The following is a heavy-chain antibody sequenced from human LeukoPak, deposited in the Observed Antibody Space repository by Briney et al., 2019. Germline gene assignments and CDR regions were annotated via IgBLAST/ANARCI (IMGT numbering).Heavy chain of an antibody. D-gene: IGHD3-10*01. J-gene: IGHJ4*02. CDR1: GCTFSDCW. Sequence: GGSLRLSCAASGCTFSDCWMSWVRQAPGKGLEWVANIKKDGSDKYYVDSVKGRFTVFRDNGKNSLYLQMNSLRVEDTAVYYCLQYNSGNIWGQGTLVTVSS. V-gene: IGHV3-7*01. CDR2: IKKDGSDK. CDR3: LQYNSGNI.